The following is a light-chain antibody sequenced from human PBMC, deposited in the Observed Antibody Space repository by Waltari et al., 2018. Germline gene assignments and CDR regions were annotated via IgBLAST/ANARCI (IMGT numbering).Light chain of an antibody. J-gene: IGKJ1*01. CDR3: QQYYTTPWT. CDR1: QSVLYSSNNKNY. CDR2: WGS. V-gene: IGKV4-1*01. Sequence: DIVMTQSPDSLAVSLGERATINCESSQSVLYSSNNKNYLAWYQQKPGQPPKLLIYWGSTRDSGVPDRFSGSGSGTDFTLSISSLQAEDVAFYYCQQYYTTPWTFGQGTKVEIK.